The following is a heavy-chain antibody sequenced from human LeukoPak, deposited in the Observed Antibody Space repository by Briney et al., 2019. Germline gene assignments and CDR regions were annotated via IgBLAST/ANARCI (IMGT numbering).Heavy chain of an antibody. V-gene: IGHV4-31*03. CDR3: ARDNYDILTGYPLYYFDY. CDR2: IYYSGST. CDR1: GVSISSGGYY. Sequence: PSETLSLTCTVSGVSISSGGYYWSWTRQHPGKGLEWIVYIYYSGSTYYNPSLKSRVTISVKTPKNQFSLKLSSLTAADTAVYYCARDNYDILTGYPLYYFDYWGQGTLVTVSS. J-gene: IGHJ4*02. D-gene: IGHD3-9*01.